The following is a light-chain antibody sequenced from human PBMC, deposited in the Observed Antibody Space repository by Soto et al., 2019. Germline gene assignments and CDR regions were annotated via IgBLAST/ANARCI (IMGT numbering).Light chain of an antibody. V-gene: IGKV3-20*01. J-gene: IGKJ3*01. CDR2: GSS. Sequence: EILLTQSPGTLSLSPGERATLSCRASQSVSSSYLACYQQRPGQAHRLLIFGSSYRTTGIPDRLSGSGSGPDFTLTISRLEPEDLAFYYCQQYSNSPPEFTFGPGTKVDSK. CDR1: QSVSSSY. CDR3: QQYSNSPPEFT.